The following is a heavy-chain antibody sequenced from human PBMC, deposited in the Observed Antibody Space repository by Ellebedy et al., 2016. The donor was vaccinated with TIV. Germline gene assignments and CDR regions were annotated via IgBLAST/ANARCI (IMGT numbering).Heavy chain of an antibody. CDR2: IYSSGSG. V-gene: IGHV4-59*01. Sequence: MPSETLSLTCTVSGDSISGYYWSWIRQPPGKGLEWIGSIYSSGSGEYNPSLKSRVTMSLDTSRGPFSLRLNSVTAADTAVYYCARSGGWYTPYDYWGQGTLVTVSS. CDR3: ARSGGWYTPYDY. D-gene: IGHD6-19*01. J-gene: IGHJ4*02. CDR1: GDSISGYY.